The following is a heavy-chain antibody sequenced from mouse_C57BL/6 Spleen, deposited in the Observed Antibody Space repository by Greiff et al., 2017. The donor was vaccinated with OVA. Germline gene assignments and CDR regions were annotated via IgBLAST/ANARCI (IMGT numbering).Heavy chain of an antibody. D-gene: IGHD1-1*01. V-gene: IGHV3-8*01. CDR1: GYSITSDY. CDR2: ISYSGST. Sequence: EVQLQQSGPGLAKPSQTLSLPCSVTGYSITSDYWNWIRKFPGNKLEYMGYISYSGSTYYNPSLKSRISLTRDTSKNQYYLQLNSVTTGDTATYXCARSPSFTTVVADYWGQGTTLTVSS. J-gene: IGHJ2*01. CDR3: ARSPSFTTVVADY.